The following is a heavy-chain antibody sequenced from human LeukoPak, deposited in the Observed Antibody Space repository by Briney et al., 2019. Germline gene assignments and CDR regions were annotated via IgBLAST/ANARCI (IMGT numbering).Heavy chain of an antibody. V-gene: IGHV3-48*04. Sequence: GGSLRPSCAASGFTFSSYSMNWVRQAPGKGLEWISYIDSSSGTIYYADSVKGRFTISRDNAKNSLYLQMNSLRAEDTAVYYCARDSYSGAYCGGDCFWDGMDVWGQGTTVTVSS. CDR2: IDSSSGTI. D-gene: IGHD2-21*02. CDR1: GFTFSSYS. J-gene: IGHJ6*02. CDR3: ARDSYSGAYCGGDCFWDGMDV.